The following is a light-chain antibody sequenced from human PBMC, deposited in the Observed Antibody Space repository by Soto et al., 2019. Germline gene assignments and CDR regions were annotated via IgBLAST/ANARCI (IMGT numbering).Light chain of an antibody. CDR3: ASWDDRLGAVI. CDR1: SSNISGTNY. V-gene: IGLV1-47*02. J-gene: IGLJ2*01. Sequence: QSVLTQPPSASGTPGQKVFLSCSGSSSNISGTNYAYWYQQLPGAAPKLLMHSNNLRPSGVPERISGSKFGTAASLAISGLRSEDEAVYYCASWDDRLGAVIFGGGTKVTVL. CDR2: SNN.